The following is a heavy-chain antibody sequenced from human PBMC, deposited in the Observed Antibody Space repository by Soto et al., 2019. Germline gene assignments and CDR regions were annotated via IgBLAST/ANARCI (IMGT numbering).Heavy chain of an antibody. V-gene: IGHV5-10-1*01. CDR1: GASFTSYL. CDR3: ARLSIAARKTSMDV. D-gene: IGHD6-6*01. CDR2: IDPSDSYT. Sequence: PGESLNISCKGSGASFTSYLISWVRQMPGKCLEWMGRIDPSDSYTNYSPSFQGHVTISADKSISTAYLQWSSLKASDTAMYYCARLSIAARKTSMDVWGQGTPVTVSS. J-gene: IGHJ6*02.